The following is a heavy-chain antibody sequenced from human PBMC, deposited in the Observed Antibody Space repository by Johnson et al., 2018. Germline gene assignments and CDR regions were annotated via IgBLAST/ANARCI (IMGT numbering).Heavy chain of an antibody. CDR3: ARGLSFGRRGGVGYYYMDV. CDR1: GGSFSGYY. Sequence: QVQLQQWGAGLFKPSETLPLTCAVYGGSFSGYYWSWIRQPPGKGLEWIGEINHSGSTNYNPSLKSRVTIAVDTSKNQFSLNLSSVTAADTAVYYCARGLSFGRRGGVGYYYMDVWGKGTTVTVSS. CDR2: INHSGST. J-gene: IGHJ6*03. V-gene: IGHV4-34*01. D-gene: IGHD3/OR15-3a*01.